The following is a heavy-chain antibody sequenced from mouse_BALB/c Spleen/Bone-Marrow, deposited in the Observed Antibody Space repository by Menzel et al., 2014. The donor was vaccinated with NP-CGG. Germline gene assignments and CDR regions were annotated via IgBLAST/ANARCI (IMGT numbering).Heavy chain of an antibody. CDR2: INPYNGGT. CDR1: GYSFTGYT. CDR3: TRMDGNYPYYYAMDY. J-gene: IGHJ4*01. D-gene: IGHD2-1*01. Sequence: EVQLQQSGPELVKPGASMKISCKASGYSFTGYTMNWVKQSHGKSLEWIGLINPYNGGTSYNQKFKGKATLTVDKSSNTAYMELLSLTSEDSAVYYCTRMDGNYPYYYAMDYWGQGTSVTVSS. V-gene: IGHV1-18*01.